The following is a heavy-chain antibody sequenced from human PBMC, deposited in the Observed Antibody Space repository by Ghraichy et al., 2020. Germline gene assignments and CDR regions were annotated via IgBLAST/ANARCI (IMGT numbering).Heavy chain of an antibody. D-gene: IGHD2-21*02. CDR1: GGSISSGGYS. CDR2: IYHSGST. Sequence: SETLSLTCAVSGGSISSGGYSWSWIRQPPGKGLEWIGYIYHSGSTYYNPSLKSRVTISVDRSKNQFSLKLSSVTAADTAVYYCARVPGGHRLLHYYYYGMDVWVQGNTVTVSS. V-gene: IGHV4-30-2*01. CDR3: ARVPGGHRLLHYYYYGMDV. J-gene: IGHJ6*02.